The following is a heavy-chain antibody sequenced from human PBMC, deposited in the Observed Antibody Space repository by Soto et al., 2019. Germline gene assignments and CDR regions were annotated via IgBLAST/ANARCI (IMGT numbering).Heavy chain of an antibody. V-gene: IGHV4-4*02. CDR1: GDSVRSSNW. J-gene: IGHJ6*02. CDR3: ATMKKPRGYYYGLNV. CDR2: IYHLGGT. Sequence: PSETLSLTCAVSGDSVRSSNWWTWVRQSPGKGLEWIGEIYHLGGTNYNPSLKSRVTISVDMAKNQVSLELSSVTAADTAVYYCATMKKPRGYYYGLNVWGQGTTVTVSS.